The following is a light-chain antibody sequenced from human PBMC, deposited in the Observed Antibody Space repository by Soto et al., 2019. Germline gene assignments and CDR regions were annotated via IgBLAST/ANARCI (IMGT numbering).Light chain of an antibody. V-gene: IGKV3-20*01. CDR1: QSVSNNY. CDR2: GAS. J-gene: IGKJ1*01. Sequence: ESVLTQSPGTLSLSPGERATLSCRASQSVSNNYLGWYQQKPGQAPRLLIYGASNRATGIPDRFSGSGSGTDFTLTISRLEPEDFAVYYCQQYGSSGTFGQGTKVDIK. CDR3: QQYGSSGT.